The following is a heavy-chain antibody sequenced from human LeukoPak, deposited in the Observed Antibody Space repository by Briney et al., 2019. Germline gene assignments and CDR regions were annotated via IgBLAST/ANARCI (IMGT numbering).Heavy chain of an antibody. CDR3: ARAETWTTPSDY. V-gene: IGHV3-30*04. J-gene: IGHJ4*02. CDR2: ISYDGSNK. CDR1: GFTFSSYV. D-gene: IGHD1-14*01. Sequence: PGRSLRLSCAASGFTFSSYVMQWVRQAPGKGLEWVAVISYDGSNKYYADSVKGRFTTSRDNSKNTLYLQMNSLRAEDTAVYYCARAETWTTPSDYWGQGTLVTVSS.